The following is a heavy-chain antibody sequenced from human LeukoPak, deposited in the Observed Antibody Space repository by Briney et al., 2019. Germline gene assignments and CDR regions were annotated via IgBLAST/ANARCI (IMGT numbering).Heavy chain of an antibody. V-gene: IGHV3-30*01. J-gene: IGHJ4*02. CDR1: GFTFSSYA. D-gene: IGHD2-2*02. Sequence: GGSLRLSCTASGFTFSSYAMHWVRQAPGKGLGWGAVISYDGSNKYYADSVKGRFTISRDNSKNTLYLQMNSLRTEDTAVYYCARDGGYCSSTSCYTLDYWGQGTLVTVSS. CDR3: ARDGGYCSSTSCYTLDY. CDR2: ISYDGSNK.